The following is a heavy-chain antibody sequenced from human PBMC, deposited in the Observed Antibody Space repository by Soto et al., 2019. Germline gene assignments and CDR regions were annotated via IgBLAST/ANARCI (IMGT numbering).Heavy chain of an antibody. CDR1: GFAFDDYA. V-gene: IGHV3-43*01. J-gene: IGHJ4*02. CDR3: AKDIAGSAWYSLDS. Sequence: EVQLTESGGVVGQPGGSLRLSCAASGFAFDDYAMHWVRQAPGKGLEWVSLINWNGDNRYYADSVKGRFTISRDNSRNSLFLHMSSLRTDDTAFYYCAKDIAGSAWYSLDSWGQGTLVTVSS. CDR2: INWNGDNR. D-gene: IGHD6-19*01.